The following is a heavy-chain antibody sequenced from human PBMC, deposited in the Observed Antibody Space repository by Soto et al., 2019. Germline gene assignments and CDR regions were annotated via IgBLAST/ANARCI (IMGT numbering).Heavy chain of an antibody. CDR2: IYYSGST. V-gene: IGHV4-31*03. J-gene: IGHJ3*02. CDR1: GGSISSGGYY. D-gene: IGHD5-18*01. CDR3: EGYSYGPPYAFDI. Sequence: PSETLSLTCTVSGGSISSGGYYWGWIRQHPGKGLEWIGYIYYSGSTYYNPSLKSRVTISVDTSKNQFSLKLGSVTAADTAVYYCEGYSYGPPYAFDIWGQGTMVTVSS.